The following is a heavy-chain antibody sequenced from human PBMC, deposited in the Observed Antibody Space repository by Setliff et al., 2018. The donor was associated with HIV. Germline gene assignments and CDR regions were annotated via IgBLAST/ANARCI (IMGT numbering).Heavy chain of an antibody. CDR3: ARGSYTVRIDY. CDR1: GASISSGY. D-gene: IGHD3-10*01. V-gene: IGHV4-4*07. CDR2: IYSNGRT. Sequence: ETLSLTCTVSGASISSGYWSWIRQPAGKGLEWIGRIYSNGRTTHNPSLKSRVTISRDTSENQFSLRLSSVTAADTAVYYCARGSYTVRIDYWGQGTRVTVSS. J-gene: IGHJ4*02.